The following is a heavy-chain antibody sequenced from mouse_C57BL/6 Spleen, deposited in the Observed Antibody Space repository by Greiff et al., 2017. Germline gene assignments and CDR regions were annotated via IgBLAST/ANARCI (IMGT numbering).Heavy chain of an antibody. CDR1: GFTFSDYG. Sequence: EVKLMESGGGLVKPGGSLKLSCAASGFTFSDYGMHWVRQAPEKGLEWVAYISSGSSTIYYADTVKGRFTISRDNAKNTLFLQMTSLRSEDTAMYYCARAYGNGYAMDYWGQGTSVTVSS. CDR3: ARAYGNGYAMDY. V-gene: IGHV5-17*01. CDR2: ISSGSSTI. D-gene: IGHD2-1*01. J-gene: IGHJ4*01.